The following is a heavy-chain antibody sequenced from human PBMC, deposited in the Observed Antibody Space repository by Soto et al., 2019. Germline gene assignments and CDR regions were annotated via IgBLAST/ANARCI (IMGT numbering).Heavy chain of an antibody. CDR2: ISNNGAHT. V-gene: IGHV3-64*01. Sequence: EAQLVESGGGLVQPGGSLRLSCAASGFTFSNYAMNWVRQAPGKGLEYVSGISNNGAHTDYAKSVKGRFTISRDNSENTRYLQMGSLRAENMARYYCARRGYGSRWPNVYMDVWGKESTVTVSS. J-gene: IGHJ6*03. CDR3: ARRGYGSRWPNVYMDV. CDR1: GFTFSNYA. D-gene: IGHD6-13*01.